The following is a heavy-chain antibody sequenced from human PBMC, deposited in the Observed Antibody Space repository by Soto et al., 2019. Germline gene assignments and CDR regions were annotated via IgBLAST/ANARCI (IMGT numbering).Heavy chain of an antibody. Sequence: QVTLKESGPVLVKPTETLTLTCTVSGFSLSNARMGVSWIRQPPGKALEWLAHIFSNDEESYITSLKSRLTISKDTSKSQVVLTMTNMDPVDTATYYCARIVYSGGGTNYFDYWGQGTLVTVSS. CDR1: GFSLSNARMG. V-gene: IGHV2-26*01. D-gene: IGHD1-1*01. CDR2: IFSNDEE. J-gene: IGHJ4*02. CDR3: ARIVYSGGGTNYFDY.